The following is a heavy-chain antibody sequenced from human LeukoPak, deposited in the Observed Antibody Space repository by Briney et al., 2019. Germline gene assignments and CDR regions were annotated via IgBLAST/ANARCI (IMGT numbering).Heavy chain of an antibody. CDR2: IHHSGST. J-gene: IGHJ4*02. CDR3: ARLAVAAYFDY. CDR1: GYFISSGYY. V-gene: IGHV4-38-2*02. Sequence: SETLSLTCTVSGYFISSGYYWGWIRQPPGKGLQWIGSIHHSGSTYYNPSLKSRVTISVDTSKNQFSLKLSSVTAADTAVYYCARLAVAAYFDYWGQGTLVTVSS. D-gene: IGHD6-19*01.